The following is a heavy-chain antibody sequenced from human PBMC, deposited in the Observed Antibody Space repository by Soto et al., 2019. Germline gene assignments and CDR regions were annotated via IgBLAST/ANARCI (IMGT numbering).Heavy chain of an antibody. CDR3: ATAYTYGPDAFDI. CDR1: GFTFSSYA. D-gene: IGHD5-18*01. CDR2: ILHDGSDE. J-gene: IGHJ3*02. Sequence: PGGSLRLSCAASGFTFSSYAMHWVRQAPGKGLEWVAVILHDGSDEYYADSVKGRLTVSRNNSKNALNLHMNSLKPEDTAVYFCATAYTYGPDAFDIWGQGTVVTVSS. V-gene: IGHV3-30-3*01.